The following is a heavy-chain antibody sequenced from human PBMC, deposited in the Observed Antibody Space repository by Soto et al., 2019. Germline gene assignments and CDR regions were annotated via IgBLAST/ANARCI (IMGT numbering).Heavy chain of an antibody. CDR2: ISGSGGST. J-gene: IGHJ4*02. D-gene: IGHD3-22*01. CDR3: AKVFLSYYYDSSGYYGELDY. V-gene: IGHV3-23*01. Sequence: GGSLRLSCAASGFTFSSYAMSWVRQAPGKGLEWVSAISGSGGSTYYADSVKGRFTISRDNSKNTLYLQMNSLRAEDTAVYYCAKVFLSYYYDSSGYYGELDYWGQGTLVTVSS. CDR1: GFTFSSYA.